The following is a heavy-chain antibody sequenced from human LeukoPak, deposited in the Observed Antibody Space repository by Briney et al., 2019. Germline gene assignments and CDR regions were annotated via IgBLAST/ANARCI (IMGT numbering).Heavy chain of an antibody. J-gene: IGHJ6*04. D-gene: IGHD3-10*01. CDR3: ARDAYYYGSGSYAPPDV. CDR1: GFTFSSYA. V-gene: IGHV3-30*04. CDR2: ISYDGSNK. Sequence: PGGSLRLSCAASGFTFSSYAMRWVRQAPGKGLEWVVVISYDGSNKYYADSVKGRFTISRDNSKNTLYLQMNSLRAEDTAVYYCARDAYYYGSGSYAPPDVWGKGTTVTVSS.